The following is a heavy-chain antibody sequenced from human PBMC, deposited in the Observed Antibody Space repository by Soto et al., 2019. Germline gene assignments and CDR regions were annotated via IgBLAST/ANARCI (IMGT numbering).Heavy chain of an antibody. Sequence: QITLKESGPTLVKPTQTLTLTCTFSGFSLTTDRVGVGWLRQPPGEALECLAVIYWDDSKTYRPSLESRLTITKDTSKNQVALTLTNMDSLDTATYYCAHAYGGRSLYWGQGTLVTVSS. D-gene: IGHD1-26*01. CDR2: IYWDDSK. J-gene: IGHJ4*02. V-gene: IGHV2-5*02. CDR3: AHAYGGRSLY. CDR1: GFSLTTDRVG.